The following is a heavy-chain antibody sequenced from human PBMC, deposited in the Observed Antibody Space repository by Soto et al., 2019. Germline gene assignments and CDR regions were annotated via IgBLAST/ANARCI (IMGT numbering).Heavy chain of an antibody. D-gene: IGHD4-17*01. CDR2: INAGNGNT. CDR3: ARDISGDYGINWFDP. CDR1: GYTFTSYA. V-gene: IGHV1-3*01. Sequence: ASVKVSCKASGYTFTSYAMHWVRQAPGQRLEWMGWINAGNGNTKYSQKFQGRVTITRDTSASTAYMELSSLRSEDTAVYYCARDISGDYGINWFDPWGQGTLVTVSS. J-gene: IGHJ5*02.